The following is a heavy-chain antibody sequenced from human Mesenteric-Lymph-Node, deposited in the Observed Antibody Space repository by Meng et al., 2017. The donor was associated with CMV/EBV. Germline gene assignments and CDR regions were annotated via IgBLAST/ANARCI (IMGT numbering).Heavy chain of an antibody. J-gene: IGHJ4*02. V-gene: IGHV3-66*01. Sequence: GRLLGAGGGLVQPGGSLRLSCAASGFNVRDKYMSWVRQAPGKGLEWVCIIYRGDNTYYIDSVKDRFTVSRDNSKNTMYLQMNSLRVEDTAVYYCTGDSVSNPNLDYWGQGTLVTVSS. D-gene: IGHD3-10*01. CDR3: TGDSVSNPNLDY. CDR1: GFNVRDKY. CDR2: IYRGDNT.